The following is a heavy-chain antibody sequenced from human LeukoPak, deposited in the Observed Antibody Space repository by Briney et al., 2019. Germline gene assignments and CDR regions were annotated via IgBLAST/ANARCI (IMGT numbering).Heavy chain of an antibody. D-gene: IGHD3-22*01. CDR1: GNTPSKYG. J-gene: IGHJ4*02. Sequence: GSLRLSRAVPGNTPSKYGMNWGRQAPGKGAEWGAGNSDRGSRTKYADSVKGRFTISTDHPKNTLYLQMNSLRAEDTAVYFCAKRGVVIRVILVGFHKEAYYFDSWGQGALVTVSS. CDR2: NSDRGSRT. V-gene: IGHV3-23*01. CDR3: AKRGVVIRVILVGFHKEAYYFDS.